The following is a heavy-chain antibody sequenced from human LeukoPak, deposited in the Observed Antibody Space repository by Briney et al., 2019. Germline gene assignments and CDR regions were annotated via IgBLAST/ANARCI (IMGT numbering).Heavy chain of an antibody. D-gene: IGHD3-16*02. V-gene: IGHV4-34*01. CDR2: INHSGST. J-gene: IGHJ4*02. CDR3: ARGLITFGGVIVNRGLYFDY. CDR1: GGSFSGYY. Sequence: SETLSLTCAVYGGSFSGYYWSWIRQPPGKGLEWIGEINHSGSTNYNPSLKSRVTISVDTCKNQFSLKLSSLTARDTAVYYCARGLITFGGVIVNRGLYFDYWGQGTLVTVSS.